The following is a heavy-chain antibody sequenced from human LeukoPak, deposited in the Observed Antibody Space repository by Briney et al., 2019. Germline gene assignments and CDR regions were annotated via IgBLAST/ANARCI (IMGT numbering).Heavy chain of an antibody. J-gene: IGHJ4*02. CDR1: GFTFSSYD. Sequence: GGSLRLSCAASGFTFSSYDMHWVRQATGKGPEWVSAIGTAGDTYYAGSVKGRFTISRENAKNSLYLQMNRLRAGDTAVYYCARVKDGGLGFDYWGQGTLVTVSS. V-gene: IGHV3-13*01. CDR3: ARVKDGGLGFDY. CDR2: IGTAGDT. D-gene: IGHD4-23*01.